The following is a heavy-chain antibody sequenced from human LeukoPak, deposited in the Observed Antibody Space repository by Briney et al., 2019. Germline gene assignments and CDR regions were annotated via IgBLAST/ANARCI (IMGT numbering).Heavy chain of an antibody. D-gene: IGHD3-10*01. CDR3: ARIAIGYGSGIGLGNDVFDI. Sequence: KPGESLKISCKGSGYTYTNSWIGWVRQMPGKGLEWMGIVYPGDSDTRYSPSFQGQITISADKSISTAYLQWSSLKASDTAMYYCARIAIGYGSGIGLGNDVFDIWGQGTMVTVSS. J-gene: IGHJ3*02. V-gene: IGHV5-51*01. CDR1: GYTYTNSW. CDR2: VYPGDSDT.